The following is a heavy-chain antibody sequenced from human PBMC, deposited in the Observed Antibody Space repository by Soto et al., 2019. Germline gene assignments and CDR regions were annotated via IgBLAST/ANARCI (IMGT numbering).Heavy chain of an antibody. CDR2: MHHSGSI. V-gene: IGHV4-4*02. D-gene: IGHD3-22*01. CDR3: ARSMHYSDGSNYSRFEH. CDR1: GDSISNNKW. Sequence: SETLSLTCSVSGDSISNNKWWSWVRQPPGKGLEWIGEMHHSGSIHYNASLKSRATLSVDKSRNQFSLQLTSVTAADTAVYYCARSMHYSDGSNYSRFEHWGQGTRVTVPS. J-gene: IGHJ4*02.